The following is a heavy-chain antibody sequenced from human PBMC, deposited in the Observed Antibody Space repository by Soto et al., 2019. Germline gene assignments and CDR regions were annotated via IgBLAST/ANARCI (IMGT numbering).Heavy chain of an antibody. CDR2: VYYSGST. Sequence: PSETLSLTCTFSVSAIISSYCSLILQSPVKGLEWIGYVYYSGSTNYNPSLKSRVTISVDTSKNQFSLKLSSVTAADTAIYYCARGYYDSSGQYNNFDIWGKGEMVTVSS. D-gene: IGHD3-22*01. V-gene: IGHV4-59*01. J-gene: IGHJ3*02. CDR3: ARGYYDSSGQYNNFDI. CDR1: VSAIISSY.